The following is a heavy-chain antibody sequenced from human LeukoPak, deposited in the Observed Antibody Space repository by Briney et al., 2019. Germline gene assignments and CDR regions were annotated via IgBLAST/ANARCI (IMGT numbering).Heavy chain of an antibody. V-gene: IGHV1-2*02. CDR2: INPNSGGT. CDR3: ARDRGCSSTSCYGPYAFDI. CDR1: GYSFSGDY. Sequence: ASVKVSCKASGYSFSGDYMHWVRQAPGQGLEGWGWINPNSGGTNYAQKFQGRVTMTRDTSISTAYMELSRLRSDDTAVYYCARDRGCSSTSCYGPYAFDIWGQGTMVTVSS. D-gene: IGHD2-2*01. J-gene: IGHJ3*02.